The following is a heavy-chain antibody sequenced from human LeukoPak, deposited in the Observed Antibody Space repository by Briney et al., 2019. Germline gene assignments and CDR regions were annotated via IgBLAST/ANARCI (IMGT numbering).Heavy chain of an antibody. D-gene: IGHD3-16*01. J-gene: IGHJ4*02. V-gene: IGHV3-7*04. CDR1: GFTFSSNF. Sequence: AGGSLRLSCAASGFTFSSNFMSWVRQAPDKGLEWVANINQDASSINYAGSVKGRFTISRDNATKSRYQQMNSLRDEDTAVYYCARTGDSDERSAYGGQGTLVTVSS. CDR2: INQDASSI. CDR3: ARTGDSDERSAY.